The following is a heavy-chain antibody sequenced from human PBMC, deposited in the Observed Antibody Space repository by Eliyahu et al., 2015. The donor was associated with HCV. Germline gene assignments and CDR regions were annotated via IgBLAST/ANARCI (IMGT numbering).Heavy chain of an antibody. V-gene: IGHV3-15*01. D-gene: IGHD2/OR15-2a*01. CDR1: GXPSRTAW. CDR2: LKSKNDGGTA. CDR3: TTESGTTWEAY. Sequence: EEHLVESGGGLVXPGGSIRLSCAASGXPSRTAWLSWVRQVXGKGLGWVGRLKSKNDGGTAEYAALVKGRFTFSRDDSRDTLYLQMNRLETDDTAVYYCTTESGTTWEAYWGQGTLVTVSS. J-gene: IGHJ4*02.